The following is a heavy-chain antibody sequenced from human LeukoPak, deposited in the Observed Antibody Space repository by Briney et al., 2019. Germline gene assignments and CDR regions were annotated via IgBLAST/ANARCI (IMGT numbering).Heavy chain of an antibody. CDR3: ARALFYYDFWSGYYSTYYFDY. J-gene: IGHJ4*02. CDR2: INPNSGGT. D-gene: IGHD3-3*01. Sequence: ASVKVSCKASGYTFTGYYMHWVRQAPGQGLEWMGWINPNSGGTNYAQKFQGRVTMTRDTSISTAYMELSRLRSDDTAVYYCARALFYYDFWSGYYSTYYFDYWGQGTLVTVSS. V-gene: IGHV1-2*02. CDR1: GYTFTGYY.